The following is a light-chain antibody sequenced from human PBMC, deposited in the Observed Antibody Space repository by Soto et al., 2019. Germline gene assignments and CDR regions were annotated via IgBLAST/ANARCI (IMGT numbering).Light chain of an antibody. V-gene: IGKV3D-15*01. Sequence: EIVMTQSPATLSVSPGERATLSCRASQSVDINLAWYQQKPGQAPRLLIFGASTRATGIPARFSGSGSGTDFHLTIRRLQSGDFGVYFCQQYDKWPLTFRGGTKVEIK. J-gene: IGKJ4*01. CDR2: GAS. CDR1: QSVDIN. CDR3: QQYDKWPLT.